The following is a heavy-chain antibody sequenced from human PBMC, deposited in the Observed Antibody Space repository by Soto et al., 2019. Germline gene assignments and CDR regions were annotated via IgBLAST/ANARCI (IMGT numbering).Heavy chain of an antibody. Sequence: HPGGSLRLSCAASGFTFSSYAMSWVRQAPGKGLEWVSAISGSGGSTYYADSVKGRFTISRDNSKNTLYLQMNSLRAEDTAVYYCAKSIFGVVIIGYWGQGTLVTVSS. V-gene: IGHV3-23*01. CDR2: ISGSGGST. CDR1: GFTFSSYA. D-gene: IGHD3-3*01. J-gene: IGHJ4*02. CDR3: AKSIFGVVIIGY.